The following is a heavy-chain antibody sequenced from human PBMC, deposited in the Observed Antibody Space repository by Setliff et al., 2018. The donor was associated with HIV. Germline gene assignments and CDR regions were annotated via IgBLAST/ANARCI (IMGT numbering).Heavy chain of an antibody. Sequence: GESLKISCKGSGYSFTSYWIAWVRQMPGEGLEWMGIIHPGDSDIRYSPSFQGQVTISADKSSSTAYLQWSSLKASDTAMYYCANSHSAYFVDAFDIWGQGTMVTV. CDR1: GYSFTSYW. CDR3: ANSHSAYFVDAFDI. V-gene: IGHV5-51*01. D-gene: IGHD3-22*01. CDR2: IHPGDSDI. J-gene: IGHJ3*02.